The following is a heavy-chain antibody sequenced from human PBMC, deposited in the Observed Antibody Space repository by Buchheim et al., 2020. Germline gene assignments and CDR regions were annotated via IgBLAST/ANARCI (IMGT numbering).Heavy chain of an antibody. Sequence: QVQLQQWGVGLLKPSETLSLTCAVYGGSFSGYYWSWIRQPPGKGLEWIGEINHSGSTNYNPSLKSRVTISVDTSKNQFSLKLSSVTAADTAVYYCARMVNSRDSFDDYDSSGYLPNDYWGQGTL. CDR1: GGSFSGYY. J-gene: IGHJ4*02. D-gene: IGHD3-22*01. V-gene: IGHV4-34*01. CDR2: INHSGST. CDR3: ARMVNSRDSFDDYDSSGYLPNDY.